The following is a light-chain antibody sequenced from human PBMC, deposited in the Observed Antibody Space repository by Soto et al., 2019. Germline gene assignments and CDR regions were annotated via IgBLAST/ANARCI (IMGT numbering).Light chain of an antibody. CDR2: DTS. Sequence: VVLTQSPATLSLSPGETASLSCRATHNISIYFAGYQQKLGQPPRLLIFDTSNRATGIPARFIGSGSGTDVTLPVSSLEPEDFALYYCQQRSNWPPYTFGQGTKLEMK. CDR1: HNISIY. J-gene: IGKJ2*01. CDR3: QQRSNWPPYT. V-gene: IGKV3-11*01.